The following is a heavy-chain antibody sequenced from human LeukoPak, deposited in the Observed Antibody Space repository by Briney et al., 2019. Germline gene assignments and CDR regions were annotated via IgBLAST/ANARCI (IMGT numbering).Heavy chain of an antibody. CDR2: ISWDGGST. J-gene: IGHJ6*02. Sequence: GGSLRLSCAASGFTFDDYAMHWVRQAPGKGLEWVSLISWDGGSTYYADSVKGRFTISRDNSKNSLYLQMNSLRAEDTALYYCAKDGPYGGGYYYYGMDVWGQGTTVTVSS. D-gene: IGHD4-23*01. CDR3: AKDGPYGGGYYYYGMDV. CDR1: GFTFDDYA. V-gene: IGHV3-43D*03.